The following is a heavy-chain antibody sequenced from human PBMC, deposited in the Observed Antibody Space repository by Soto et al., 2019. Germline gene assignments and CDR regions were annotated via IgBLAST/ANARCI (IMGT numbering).Heavy chain of an antibody. CDR1: GYTFTSYG. Sequence: ASVKVSCKASGYTFTSYGISWVRQAPGQGLEWMGWISAYNGNTNYAQKLQGRVTMTTDTSTSTAYMELRSLRSDDTAVYYCARVRGRVFTMVRDPSYYYYGMDVWGQGTTVTVSS. CDR3: ARVRGRVFTMVRDPSYYYYGMDV. D-gene: IGHD3-10*01. V-gene: IGHV1-18*04. J-gene: IGHJ6*02. CDR2: ISAYNGNT.